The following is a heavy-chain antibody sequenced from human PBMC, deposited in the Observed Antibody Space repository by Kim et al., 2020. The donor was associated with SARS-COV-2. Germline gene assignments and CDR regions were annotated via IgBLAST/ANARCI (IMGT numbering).Heavy chain of an antibody. CDR2: IYSGGST. CDR3: ARGLGNWNGGVYYLDY. CDR1: GFTVSSNY. D-gene: IGHD1-1*01. Sequence: GGSLRLSCAASGFTVSSNYMSWVRQAPGKGLEWVSVIYSGGSTYYADSVKGRFTIYRDYSKNTLYLQINNMRPEDTAGYYCARGLGNWNGGVYYLDYWG. J-gene: IGHJ4*01. V-gene: IGHV3-66*01.